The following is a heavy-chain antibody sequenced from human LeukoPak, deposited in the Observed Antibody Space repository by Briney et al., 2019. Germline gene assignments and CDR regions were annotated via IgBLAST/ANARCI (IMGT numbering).Heavy chain of an antibody. D-gene: IGHD2-15*01. J-gene: IGHJ6*03. V-gene: IGHV4-59*11. CDR1: GGSISSHY. Sequence: PSETLSLTCTVSGGSISSHYWSWIRQPPGKGLEWIGYIYYSGSTNYNPSLKSRVTISVDTSKNQFSLKLSSVTAADTAVYYCARDRGCSGGSCYRYGDNYYMDVWGKGTTVTVSS. CDR3: ARDRGCSGGSCYRYGDNYYMDV. CDR2: IYYSGST.